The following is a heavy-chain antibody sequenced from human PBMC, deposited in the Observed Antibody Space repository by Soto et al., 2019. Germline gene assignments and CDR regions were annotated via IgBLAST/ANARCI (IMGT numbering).Heavy chain of an antibody. D-gene: IGHD3-10*01. J-gene: IGHJ5*02. Sequence: QVQLQESGPGLVKPSGTLSLTCAVSGGSISSSNWWSWVRQPPGKGLEWIGEIYHSGSTNYNPSLKSRVTISVDKSKNQCSLKLSAVTAADTAVYYCARVLLWLGGENWFDPWGQGTLVTGSS. CDR2: IYHSGST. CDR1: GGSISSSNW. V-gene: IGHV4-4*02. CDR3: ARVLLWLGGENWFDP.